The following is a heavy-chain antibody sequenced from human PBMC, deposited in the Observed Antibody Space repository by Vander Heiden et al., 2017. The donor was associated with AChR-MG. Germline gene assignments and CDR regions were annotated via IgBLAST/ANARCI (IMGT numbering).Heavy chain of an antibody. CDR1: GGSISSGDYY. CDR2: IYYSGST. D-gene: IGHD3-10*01. J-gene: IGHJ4*02. V-gene: IGHV4-30-4*01. CDR3: ATYGSGSLGSYYFDY. Sequence: QVQLQESGPGLVKPSQTLSLTCTVSGGSISSGDYYWGWIRQPPGKGLEWIGYIYYSGSTYYNPSLKSRVTISVDTSKNQFSLKLSSVTAADTAVYYCATYGSGSLGSYYFDYWGQGTLVTVSS.